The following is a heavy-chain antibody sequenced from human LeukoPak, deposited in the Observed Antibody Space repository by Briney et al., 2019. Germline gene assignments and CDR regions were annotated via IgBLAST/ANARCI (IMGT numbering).Heavy chain of an antibody. CDR1: GFTFSSYA. D-gene: IGHD4-17*01. Sequence: GGSLRLSCAASGFTFSSYAMSWVRQAPGKELEWVSAISGSGGSTYYADSVKGRFTISRDNSKNTLYLQMNSLRAEDTAVYYCAKDRFPTTVTTVLDYWGQGTLVTVSS. V-gene: IGHV3-23*01. CDR3: AKDRFPTTVTTVLDY. J-gene: IGHJ4*02. CDR2: ISGSGGST.